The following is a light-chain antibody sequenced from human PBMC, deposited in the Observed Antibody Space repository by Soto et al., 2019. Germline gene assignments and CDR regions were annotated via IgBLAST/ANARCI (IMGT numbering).Light chain of an antibody. J-gene: IGKJ2*01. CDR2: GSS. V-gene: IGKV1-39*01. Sequence: IQMTQSPSSLSASVGDRATITCRASQTINDFISWYQQQPGKAPSLLIYGSSTLQCGVPSRFSGSGSGTDFTLTISNLQPEDFATYFCQQCYDTPYTFGQGTNLEIK. CDR1: QTINDF. CDR3: QQCYDTPYT.